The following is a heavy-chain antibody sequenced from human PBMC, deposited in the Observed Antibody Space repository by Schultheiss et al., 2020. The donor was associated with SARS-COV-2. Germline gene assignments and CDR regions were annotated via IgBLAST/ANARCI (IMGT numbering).Heavy chain of an antibody. D-gene: IGHD1-14*01. Sequence: SETLSLTCTVSGGSISSYYWSWIRQPPGKGLEWIGYIYHSGSTYYNPSLKSRVTISVDRSKNQFSLKLSSVTAADTAVYYCARGRGPEQDYYYYYMDVWGKGTTVTVSS. CDR2: IYHSGST. CDR1: GGSISSYY. J-gene: IGHJ6*03. V-gene: IGHV4-59*12. CDR3: ARGRGPEQDYYYYYMDV.